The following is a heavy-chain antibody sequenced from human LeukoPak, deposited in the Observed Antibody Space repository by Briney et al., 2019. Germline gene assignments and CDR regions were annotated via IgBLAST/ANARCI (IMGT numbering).Heavy chain of an antibody. CDR3: ATEYCASSSCRFDS. J-gene: IGHJ4*02. CDR2: IYNSGST. Sequence: GSLRLSCATSGFTFSSYEMNWIRQSPGKGPEWIGYIYNSGSTNYNPSLKSRVTISLDTSKKQFSLKLTSVTAADTAIYYCATEYCASSSCRFDSWGQGTLVTVSS. V-gene: IGHV4-59*01. D-gene: IGHD2-2*01. CDR1: GFTFSSYE.